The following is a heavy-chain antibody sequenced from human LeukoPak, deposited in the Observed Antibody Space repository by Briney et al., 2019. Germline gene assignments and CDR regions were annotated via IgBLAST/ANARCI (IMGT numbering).Heavy chain of an antibody. J-gene: IGHJ4*02. D-gene: IGHD6-13*01. Sequence: SGPTLVNPTETLTLTFTVSGFSLSNARMGVSWIRQPPGKALEWLAHIFSNDEKSYSTFLKSRLTISKDTSKSQVVLTMTNMDPVDTATYYCARIGQQPYYFDYWGQGTLVTVSS. CDR1: GFSLSNARMG. CDR2: IFSNDEK. V-gene: IGHV2-26*01. CDR3: ARIGQQPYYFDY.